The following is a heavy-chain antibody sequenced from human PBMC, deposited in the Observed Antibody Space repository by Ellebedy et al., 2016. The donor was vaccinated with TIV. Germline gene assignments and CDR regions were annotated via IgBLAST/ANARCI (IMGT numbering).Heavy chain of an antibody. D-gene: IGHD3-10*02. Sequence: GGSLRLSCAASGFTFSSYGMHWVRQAPGKGLEWVAVIWYDGSKKYYADSVKGRFTISRDNSKNTRDLQMNSLRAEDTAVYYCAREMFDDTDYWGQGTLVTVSS. J-gene: IGHJ4*02. CDR3: AREMFDDTDY. CDR2: IWYDGSKK. CDR1: GFTFSSYG. V-gene: IGHV3-33*01.